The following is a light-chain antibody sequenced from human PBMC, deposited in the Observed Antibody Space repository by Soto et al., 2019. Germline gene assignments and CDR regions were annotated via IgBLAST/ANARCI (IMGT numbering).Light chain of an antibody. Sequence: EIVLTRAPSTLCLSAGGRATLSCGASQSVSSYLAWYQQKPGQAPRLLIYDASNRATGIPARFSGSGSGTDFTLTINSLEPEDFAVYYCPQRSNWPSIPFGQGTRLEIK. CDR2: DAS. CDR1: QSVSSY. J-gene: IGKJ5*01. V-gene: IGKV3-11*01. CDR3: PQRSNWPSIP.